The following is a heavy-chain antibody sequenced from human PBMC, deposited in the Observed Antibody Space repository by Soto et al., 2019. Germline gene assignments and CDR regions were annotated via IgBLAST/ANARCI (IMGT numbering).Heavy chain of an antibody. CDR1: GFDFSSYA. CDR3: AKDSSGGPVGYYYYGMDV. V-gene: IGHV3-23*01. CDR2: ITYTGDTT. J-gene: IGHJ6*02. D-gene: IGHD6-25*01. Sequence: GGSLRLSCAASGFDFSSYAMTWVRQAPGKGLEWVSGITYTGDTTYYADSVKGRFTISRDNYRNTLYLQMNSLRAEDTAVYYCAKDSSGGPVGYYYYGMDVWGQGTTVTVSS.